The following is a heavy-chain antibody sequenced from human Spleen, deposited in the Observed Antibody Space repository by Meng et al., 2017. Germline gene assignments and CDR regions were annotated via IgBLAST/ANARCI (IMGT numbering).Heavy chain of an antibody. CDR1: GGSISYYY. V-gene: IGHV4-59*01. CDR2: VYDSGST. D-gene: IGHD3-10*01. J-gene: IGHJ6*02. Sequence: SETLSLTCTVSGGSISYYYWSWIRQPPGKGLEWMGYVYDSGSTHYNPSLKSRVTISVDTSKNQFSLKLSSVTAADTAVYYCARGSYYYDSENYGMDVWGQGPTVTVSS. CDR3: ARGSYYYDSENYGMDV.